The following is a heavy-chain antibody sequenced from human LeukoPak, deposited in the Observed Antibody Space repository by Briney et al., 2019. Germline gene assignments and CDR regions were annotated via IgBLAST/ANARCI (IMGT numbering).Heavy chain of an antibody. Sequence: SETLSLTCAVYGGSFSGYYWSWIRQPPGKGLEWIGEINHSGGTNYNPSLKSRVTISVDTSKNQFSLKLSSVTAADTAVYYCARRLVVVVAATRHFDYWGQGTLVTVSS. CDR1: GGSFSGYY. CDR2: INHSGGT. D-gene: IGHD2-15*01. J-gene: IGHJ4*02. CDR3: ARRLVVVVAATRHFDY. V-gene: IGHV4-34*01.